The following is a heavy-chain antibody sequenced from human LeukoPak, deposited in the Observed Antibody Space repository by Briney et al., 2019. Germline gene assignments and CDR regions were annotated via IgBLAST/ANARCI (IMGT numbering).Heavy chain of an antibody. CDR2: INPNSGGT. Sequence: ASVKVSCKASGYTFTGYYMHWVRQAPGQGLEWMGWINPNSGGTNYAQKFQGRVTMTRDTSISTAYLQWSSLKASDTAMYYCARALSGYCSGGSCSPTDYWGQGTLVTVSS. CDR3: ARALSGYCSGGSCSPTDY. J-gene: IGHJ4*02. V-gene: IGHV1-2*02. D-gene: IGHD2-15*01. CDR1: GYTFTGYY.